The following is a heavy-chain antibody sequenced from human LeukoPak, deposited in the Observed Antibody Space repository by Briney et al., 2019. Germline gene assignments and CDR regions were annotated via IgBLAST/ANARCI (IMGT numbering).Heavy chain of an antibody. CDR2: ISSDGTTT. CDR3: ARDADGPGSLIDY. J-gene: IGHJ4*02. D-gene: IGHD2-8*01. Sequence: QPGGSLRLSCAASGFPFSIYWMQWVRQAPGEGLVWVSRISSDGTTTTYADSVKGRFTISRDNAKNTLYLEVRSLRAEDTAVYFCARDADGPGSLIDYWGQGTLVTVSS. CDR1: GFPFSIYW. V-gene: IGHV3-74*01.